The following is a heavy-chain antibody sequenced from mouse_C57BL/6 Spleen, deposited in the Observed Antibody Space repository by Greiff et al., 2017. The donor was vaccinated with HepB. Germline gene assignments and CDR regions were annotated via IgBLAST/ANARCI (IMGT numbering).Heavy chain of an antibody. D-gene: IGHD4-1*01. V-gene: IGHV5-9*01. Sequence: DVKLMESGGGLVKPGGSLKLSCAASGFTFSSYTMSWVRQTPEKRLEWVATISGGGGNTYYPDSVKGRFTISRDNAKNTLYLQMSSLRSEDTALYYCASLTDFDYWGQGTTLTVSS. J-gene: IGHJ2*01. CDR3: ASLTDFDY. CDR2: ISGGGGNT. CDR1: GFTFSSYT.